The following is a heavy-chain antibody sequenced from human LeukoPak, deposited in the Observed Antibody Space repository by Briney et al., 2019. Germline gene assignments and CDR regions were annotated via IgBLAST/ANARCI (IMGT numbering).Heavy chain of an antibody. CDR1: GFTFSSYA. CDR3: AKKVVVGATSPYSDFQD. J-gene: IGHJ1*01. V-gene: IGHV3-23*01. Sequence: GGSLRLYCEASGFTFSSYAMSWVRQAPGKGLEWVSAISGSGVTTHYAGSVKGRFSISRDNSKNTLYLQMNSLRAEDTALYYCAKKVVVGATSPYSDFQDWGQGTLVTVSS. CDR2: ISGSGVTT. D-gene: IGHD1-26*01.